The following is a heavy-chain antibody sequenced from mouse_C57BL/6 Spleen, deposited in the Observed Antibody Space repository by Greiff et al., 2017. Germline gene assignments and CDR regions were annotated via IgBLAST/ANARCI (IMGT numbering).Heavy chain of an antibody. CDR1: GFNIKDYY. CDR3: TTSYYYGSSHDY. D-gene: IGHD1-1*01. Sequence: VHVKQSGAELVRPGASVKLSCTASGFNIKDYYMHWVKQRPEQGLEWIGRIDPEDGDTEYAPKFQGKATMTADTSSNTAYLQLSSLTSEDTAVYYCTTSYYYGSSHDYWGQGTTLTVSS. V-gene: IGHV14-1*01. CDR2: IDPEDGDT. J-gene: IGHJ2*01.